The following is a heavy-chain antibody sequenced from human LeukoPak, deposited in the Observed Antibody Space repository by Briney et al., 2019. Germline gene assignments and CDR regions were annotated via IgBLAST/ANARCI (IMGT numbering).Heavy chain of an antibody. V-gene: IGHV3-23*01. CDR3: AKNGDRGAYCSGGSCYPYYYYNMDV. CDR1: GFTFSSYG. D-gene: IGHD2-15*01. J-gene: IGHJ6*03. Sequence: GGTLRLSCAASGFTFSSYGMSWVRQAPGKGLEWVSAISGSGGSTYYADSVKGRFTISRDNSKNTLYLQMNSLRAEDTAVYYCAKNGDRGAYCSGGSCYPYYYYNMDVWGKGTTVTISS. CDR2: ISGSGGST.